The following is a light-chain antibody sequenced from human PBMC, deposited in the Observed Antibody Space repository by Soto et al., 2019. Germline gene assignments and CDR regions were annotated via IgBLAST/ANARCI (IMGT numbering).Light chain of an antibody. CDR3: SSYATSRTTIYV. Sequence: QSALTQPASVSGSPGQSITISCIGTGSDIGAYNYVSWFQQYPGKVPNLIIYDVNDRPSGVSNRFSGSKSGNTASLTISGLQPEDEADYYCSSYATSRTTIYVFGTGTKVTVL. CDR1: GSDIGAYNY. J-gene: IGLJ1*01. V-gene: IGLV2-14*01. CDR2: DVN.